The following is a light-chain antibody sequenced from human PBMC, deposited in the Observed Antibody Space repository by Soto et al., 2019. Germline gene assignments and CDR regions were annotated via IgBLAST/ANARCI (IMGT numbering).Light chain of an antibody. J-gene: IGKJ4*01. CDR3: QQLNSYPLT. CDR2: AAS. Sequence: DIQLTQSPSFLSASVGDRVTITCRASQGIRSFVAWYQQKPGEAPKLLIYAASTLQSGVPSRFSGSGSGTEFTLTISSLQPEDFTTYYCQQLNSYPLTFGGGTKVEIK. V-gene: IGKV1-9*01. CDR1: QGIRSF.